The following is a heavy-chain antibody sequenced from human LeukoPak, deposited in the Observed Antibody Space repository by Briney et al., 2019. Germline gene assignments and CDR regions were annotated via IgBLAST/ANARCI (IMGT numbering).Heavy chain of an antibody. Sequence: GASVKVSCKASGGTFSSSAISWVRQAPGQGLEWMGRIIPILGIANYAQKFQGRVTITADKSTSTAYMELSSLRSEDTAVYYCARHIVVLAAMRPNDYWGQGTLVTVSS. J-gene: IGHJ4*02. CDR2: IIPILGIA. D-gene: IGHD2-2*01. V-gene: IGHV1-69*04. CDR1: GGTFSSSA. CDR3: ARHIVVLAAMRPNDY.